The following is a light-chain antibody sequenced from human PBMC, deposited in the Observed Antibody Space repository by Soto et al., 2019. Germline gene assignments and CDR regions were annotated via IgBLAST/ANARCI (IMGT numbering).Light chain of an antibody. V-gene: IGKV1-5*03. CDR3: QQYKSCSLS. CDR1: QSIDSW. CDR2: KTS. Sequence: DIQMTQSPSTLSASVGDRVTITCRASQSIDSWLAWYQQKPGKAPNLLIYKTSNLESGVPSRFSVSGSGTEFSLSMSSLQPDDFATYYCQQYKSCSLSFGGGTRVEVK. J-gene: IGKJ4*01.